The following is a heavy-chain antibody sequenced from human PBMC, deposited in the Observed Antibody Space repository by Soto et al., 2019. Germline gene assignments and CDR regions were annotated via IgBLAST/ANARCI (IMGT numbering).Heavy chain of an antibody. Sequence: GGSLRLSCAASGFTFSSYWMSWVRQAPGKGLEWVAKIKQDGSEKYYVDSVKGRLTISRDNAKNSLYMQMNSRRAEDTAVYYCVRAHYDFWSGYYCDYWGQGTLVTVSS. CDR3: VRAHYDFWSGYYCDY. V-gene: IGHV3-7*01. D-gene: IGHD3-3*01. CDR1: GFTFSSYW. J-gene: IGHJ4*02. CDR2: IKQDGSEK.